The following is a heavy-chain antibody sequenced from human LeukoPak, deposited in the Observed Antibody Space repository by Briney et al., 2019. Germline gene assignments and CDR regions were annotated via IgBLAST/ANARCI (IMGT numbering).Heavy chain of an antibody. J-gene: IGHJ4*02. CDR2: INHSGST. D-gene: IGHD3-10*01. V-gene: IGHV4-34*01. Sequence: SETLSLTCAVYGGSFSGYYRSWIRQPPGKGLEWIGEINHSGSTNYNPSLKSRVTISVDTSKNQFSLKLSSVTAADTAVYYCARHGSGSLYYFDYWGQGTLVTVSS. CDR1: GGSFSGYY. CDR3: ARHGSGSLYYFDY.